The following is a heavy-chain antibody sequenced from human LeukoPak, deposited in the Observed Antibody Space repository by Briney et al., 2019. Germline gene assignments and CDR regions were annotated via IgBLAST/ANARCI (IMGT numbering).Heavy chain of an antibody. CDR2: IYYTGST. J-gene: IGHJ5*02. D-gene: IGHD3-10*01. CDR1: GGSVSTDNYY. V-gene: IGHV4-31*03. Sequence: SETLSLTCTVSGGSVSTDNYYWSWIRQHPGEGLEWIAYIYYTGSTYYNPSLQSRVTMSIDTSKNQFSLKLSSVTAADTAVYYCARISMVRGATLSWFDPWGQGTLVTVSS. CDR3: ARISMVRGATLSWFDP.